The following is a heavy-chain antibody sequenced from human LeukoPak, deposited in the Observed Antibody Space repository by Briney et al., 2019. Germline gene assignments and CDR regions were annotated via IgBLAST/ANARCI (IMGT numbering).Heavy chain of an antibody. V-gene: IGHV1-2*02. CDR1: GYTFTGYY. J-gene: IGHJ3*02. D-gene: IGHD6-13*01. Sequence: ASVKVSCKASGYTFTGYYMHWVRQAPGQGLEWMGWINPNSGGTNYAQKFQGRVTMTRDTSISTAYMELSRLRSDDTAVYYCARQNRKLSSSGPGRYFDIWGQGTMVTVSS. CDR2: INPNSGGT. CDR3: ARQNRKLSSSGPGRYFDI.